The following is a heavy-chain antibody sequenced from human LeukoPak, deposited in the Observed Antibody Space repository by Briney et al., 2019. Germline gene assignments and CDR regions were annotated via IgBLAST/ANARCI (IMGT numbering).Heavy chain of an antibody. Sequence: GGSLRLSCTASGFSFRSFAMSWVRQAPGKGLEWVGRIKSKTDGETTEYAAPVKGRFTISRDDSENTLYLQMNSLKTEDTAVYYCTTDLRWELNRGDYWGQGTLVTVSS. CDR1: GFSFRSFA. J-gene: IGHJ4*02. V-gene: IGHV3-15*01. CDR2: IKSKTDGETT. CDR3: TTDLRWELNRGDY. D-gene: IGHD1-26*01.